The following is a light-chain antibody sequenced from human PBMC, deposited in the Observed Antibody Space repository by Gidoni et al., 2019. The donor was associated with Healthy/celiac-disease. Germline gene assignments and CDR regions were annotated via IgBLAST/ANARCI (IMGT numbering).Light chain of an antibody. Sequence: DIPMNQSPSYLSASVGDRVTITCRASQGISNSLAWYQQKPGKAPKLLLYAASRLESGVPSRFSGSGSGTDYTLTISSLQPEDFATYYCQQYYSTPFTFGPGTKVDIK. CDR1: QGISNS. CDR2: AAS. CDR3: QQYYSTPFT. J-gene: IGKJ3*01. V-gene: IGKV1-NL1*01.